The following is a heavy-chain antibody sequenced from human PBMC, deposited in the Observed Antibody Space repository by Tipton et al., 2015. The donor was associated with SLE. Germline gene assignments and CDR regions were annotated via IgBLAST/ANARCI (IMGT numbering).Heavy chain of an antibody. J-gene: IGHJ5*02. Sequence: TLSLTCSVSGGSISSHYWSWIRQPPGKGLEWIGYIYYSGSTNYNPSLKSRVTMSVDTSKNQFSLRLSSVTAADTAVYHCARETVGGWFDPWGQGILVTVSS. D-gene: IGHD1-26*01. CDR2: IYYSGST. CDR3: ARETVGGWFDP. CDR1: GGSISSHY. V-gene: IGHV4-59*11.